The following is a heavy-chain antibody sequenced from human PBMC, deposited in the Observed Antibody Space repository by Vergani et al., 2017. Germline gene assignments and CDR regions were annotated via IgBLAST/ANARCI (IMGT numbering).Heavy chain of an antibody. CDR3: AREQGGSSDY. V-gene: IGHV4-39*07. Sequence: QLQLQESGPGLVKPSETLSLTCTVSGGSISSSSYYWGWIRQPPGKGLEWIGSIYYSGSTYYNPSLKSRVTISVDTSKNQFSLKLSAVTAADTAVYYCAREQGGSSDYWGQGTLVTVSS. CDR2: IYYSGST. J-gene: IGHJ4*02. D-gene: IGHD6-13*01. CDR1: GGSISSSSYY.